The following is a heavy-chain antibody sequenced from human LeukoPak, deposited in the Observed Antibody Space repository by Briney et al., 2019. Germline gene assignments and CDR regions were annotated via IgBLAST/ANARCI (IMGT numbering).Heavy chain of an antibody. D-gene: IGHD2-2*01. V-gene: IGHV3-21*01. CDR1: GFTFSSYS. J-gene: IGHJ4*02. Sequence: GGSLRLSCAAAGFTFSSYSRNWVRQAPGRGLEWVSSISGDSIYMYYADSVRGRFTISRDSAKSSLFLQMNSLRAEDTAVYYCARCSSSGCASSPLAGYLYWGQGTLVTVSS. CDR2: ISGDSIYM. CDR3: ARCSSSGCASSPLAGYLY.